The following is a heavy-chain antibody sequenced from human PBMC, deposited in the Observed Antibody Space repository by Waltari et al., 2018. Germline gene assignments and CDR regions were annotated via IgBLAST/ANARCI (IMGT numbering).Heavy chain of an antibody. CDR2: ISYDGSNK. D-gene: IGHD6-19*01. CDR3: ARVNSSGW. Sequence: QVQLVESGGGVVQPGRSLSLSCAASGFTFSSYAMHWVRQAPGKGLEWVAVISYDGSNKYYADSVKGRFTISRDNSKNTLYLQMNSLRAEDTAVYYCARVNSSGWWGQGTLVTVSS. CDR1: GFTFSSYA. V-gene: IGHV3-30-3*01. J-gene: IGHJ4*02.